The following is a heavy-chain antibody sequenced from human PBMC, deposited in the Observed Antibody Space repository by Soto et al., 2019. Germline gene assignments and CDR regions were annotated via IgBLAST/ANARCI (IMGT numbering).Heavy chain of an antibody. CDR2: ISGSGGST. D-gene: IGHD3-22*01. CDR3: AKACQHSSGYYYGGSFDY. V-gene: IGHV3-23*01. Sequence: GGSLRLSCAASGFTFSSYSMNWVRQAPGKGLEWVSAISGSGGSTYYADSVKGRFTISRDNSKNSLYLQMNSLRAEDTAVYYCAKACQHSSGYYYGGSFDYWGQGTLVTVSS. J-gene: IGHJ4*02. CDR1: GFTFSSYS.